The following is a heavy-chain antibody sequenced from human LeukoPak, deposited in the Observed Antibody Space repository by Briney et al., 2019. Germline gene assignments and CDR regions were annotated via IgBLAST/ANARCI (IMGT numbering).Heavy chain of an antibody. CDR3: ARVGGGVVVPAAPYYFDY. J-gene: IGHJ4*02. CDR2: IYYSGST. Sequence: SQTLSLTCTVSGGSISSGGYYWSWIRQHPGKGLEWIGYIYYSGSTYYNPSLKSRVTISVDRSKNQFSLKLSSVTAADTAVYYCARVGGGVVVPAAPYYFDYWGQGTLVTVSS. V-gene: IGHV4-31*03. D-gene: IGHD2-2*01. CDR1: GGSISSGGYY.